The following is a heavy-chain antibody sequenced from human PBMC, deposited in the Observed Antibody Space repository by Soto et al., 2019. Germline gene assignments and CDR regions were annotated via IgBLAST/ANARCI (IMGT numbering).Heavy chain of an antibody. D-gene: IGHD2-2*01. V-gene: IGHV1-69*06. J-gene: IGHJ5*02. CDR1: GCTFSSYA. CDR2: IIPIFGTA. CDR3: ARDLYCSSTSCHPAHWFDP. Sequence: GASVKVSFKASGCTFSSYAISWVRQAPGQGLEWMGGIIPIFGTANYAQKFQGRVTITADKSTSTAYMELSSLRSEDTAVYYCARDLYCSSTSCHPAHWFDPWGQGTLVTVSS.